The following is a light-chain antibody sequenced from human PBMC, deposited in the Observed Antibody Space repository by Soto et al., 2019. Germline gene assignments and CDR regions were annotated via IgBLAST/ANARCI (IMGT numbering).Light chain of an antibody. Sequence: EIVLTQSPGTLSLSPGERATLSCRASQSVTSNYLAWYQQKPGQAPRLLIFGASGRSTGVPDRFSGSGSGTDFTLTSSRLEPEDFAVYYCQQYSSSSTFGQGTRLEIK. CDR3: QQYSSSST. J-gene: IGKJ2*02. CDR1: QSVTSNY. CDR2: GAS. V-gene: IGKV3-20*01.